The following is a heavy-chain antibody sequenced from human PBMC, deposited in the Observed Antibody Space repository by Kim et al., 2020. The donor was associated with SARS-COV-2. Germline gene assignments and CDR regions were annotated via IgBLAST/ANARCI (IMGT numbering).Heavy chain of an antibody. CDR3: AKLPPGD. J-gene: IGHJ4*02. V-gene: IGHV3-74*01. CDR2: DETTT. Sequence: DETTTRYADSVKGRFTISRDRAQNTFYLQMNNLRPEERAMYYCAKLPPGDWGQGTLVTVSS. D-gene: IGHD1-1*01.